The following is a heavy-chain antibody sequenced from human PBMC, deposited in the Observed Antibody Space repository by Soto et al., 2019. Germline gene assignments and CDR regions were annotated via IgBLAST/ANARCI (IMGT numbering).Heavy chain of an antibody. Sequence: EVQLVESGGGLVQPGGSLRVSCAASGFTFTSYWMSWVRQAPGKGLEWVANIKEDGSAKYYLDSVKGRFTISRDNAKNSPYLQMSSLRAEDTAVYYCAREDFYRFDYWGQGNLVTVS. J-gene: IGHJ4*02. CDR3: AREDFYRFDY. CDR1: GFTFTSYW. CDR2: IKEDGSAK. V-gene: IGHV3-7*01.